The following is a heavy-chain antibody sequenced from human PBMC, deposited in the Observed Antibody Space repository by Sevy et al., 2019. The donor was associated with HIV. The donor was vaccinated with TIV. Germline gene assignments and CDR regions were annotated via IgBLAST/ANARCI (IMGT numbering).Heavy chain of an antibody. J-gene: IGHJ6*04. Sequence: GGSLRLSCAASGFTFSNYWMNWVRQAPGKGLEWVANIKEDGSDKYYVDSVKGRFTISRDNAQNSLYLEMNSLRAEDTADYYCAKWDVWGKGTTVTVSS. CDR2: IKEDGSDK. V-gene: IGHV3-7*01. CDR3: AKWDV. CDR1: GFTFSNYW.